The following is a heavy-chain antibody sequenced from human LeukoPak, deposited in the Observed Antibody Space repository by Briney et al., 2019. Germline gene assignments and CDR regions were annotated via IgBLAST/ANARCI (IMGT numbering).Heavy chain of an antibody. CDR1: GFTFSSYG. CDR3: AKWDYYGSASYPHY. CDR2: ISGSGGST. J-gene: IGHJ4*02. Sequence: GGTLRLSCAASGFTFSSYGMSWVRQAPGKGLEWVSAISGSGGSTCYADSVKGRFTISRDNSKNTLYLQMNSLRAEDTAVYYCAKWDYYGSASYPHYWGQGTLATVSS. D-gene: IGHD3-10*01. V-gene: IGHV3-23*01.